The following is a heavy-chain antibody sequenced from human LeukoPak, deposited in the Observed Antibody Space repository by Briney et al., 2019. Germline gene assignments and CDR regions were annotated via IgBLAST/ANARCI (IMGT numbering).Heavy chain of an antibody. D-gene: IGHD3-3*01. J-gene: IGHJ4*02. CDR3: AREISSINKAFDY. Sequence: PGGSLRLSCAASGFTFSSYWMSWVRQAPGKGLEWEANIKQDGSEKYYVDSVKGRFTISRDNAKNSLYLQMNSLRAEDTAVYYCAREISSINKAFDYWGQGTLVTVSS. CDR2: IKQDGSEK. V-gene: IGHV3-7*01. CDR1: GFTFSSYW.